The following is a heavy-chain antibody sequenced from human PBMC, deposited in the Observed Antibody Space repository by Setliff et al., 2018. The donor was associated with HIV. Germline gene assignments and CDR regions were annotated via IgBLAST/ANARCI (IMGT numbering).Heavy chain of an antibody. CDR3: SRGSYYMDV. CDR1: VKVTVSGYY. D-gene: IGHD3-16*01. Sequence: PSETLSLTWRASVKVTVSGYYWGWIRQPPGKKLEWIGYIHSSGSTIYSASLKSRVSISVDTSKNQVSLRLSSVTAADTAVYHCSRGSYYMDVWGKGTTVTVSS. CDR2: IHSSGST. V-gene: IGHV4-59*08. J-gene: IGHJ6*03.